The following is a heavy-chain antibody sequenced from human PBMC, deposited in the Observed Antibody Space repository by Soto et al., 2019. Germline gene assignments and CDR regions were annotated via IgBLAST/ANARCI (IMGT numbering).Heavy chain of an antibody. V-gene: IGHV4-59*01. CDR3: ARDQGVVREGVYYYYGMDV. Sequence: SETLSLTCTVSGGSISSYYWSWIRQPPGKGLEWIGYIYYSGSTNYNPSLKSRVTISVDTSKNQFSLKLSSVTAADTAVYYCARDQGVVREGVYYYYGMDVWGQGTTVTVSS. CDR2: IYYSGST. D-gene: IGHD3-10*01. J-gene: IGHJ6*02. CDR1: GGSISSYY.